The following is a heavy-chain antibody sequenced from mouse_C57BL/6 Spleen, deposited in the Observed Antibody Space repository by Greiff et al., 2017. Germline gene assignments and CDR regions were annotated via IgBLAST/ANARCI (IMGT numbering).Heavy chain of an antibody. D-gene: IGHD1-1*01. CDR1: GFNIKDDY. CDR2: IDPENGDT. CDR3: TTGLITTVVATDYYYAMDY. Sequence: VQLQQSGAELVRPGASVKLSCTASGFNIKDDYMHWVKQRPEPGLEWIGWIDPENGDTEYASKFQGKATITADTSSNTAYLQLSSLTSEDTAVXYCTTGLITTVVATDYYYAMDYWGQGTSVTVSS. J-gene: IGHJ4*01. V-gene: IGHV14-4*01.